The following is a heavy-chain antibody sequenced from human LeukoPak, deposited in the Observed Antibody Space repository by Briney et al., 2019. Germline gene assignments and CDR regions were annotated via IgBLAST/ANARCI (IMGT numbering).Heavy chain of an antibody. CDR1: GYTFTGYC. D-gene: IGHD6-25*01. CDR3: ATGEVASGLDY. J-gene: IGHJ4*02. Sequence: ASVKVSCKPSGYTFTGYCIHWVRQAPGQGLEWMGWINPNSGGTNYAQKFQGRVTMARDTSISTAYMELSRLRSDDTAVYYCATGEVASGLDYWGQGTLVTVS. CDR2: INPNSGGT. V-gene: IGHV1-2*02.